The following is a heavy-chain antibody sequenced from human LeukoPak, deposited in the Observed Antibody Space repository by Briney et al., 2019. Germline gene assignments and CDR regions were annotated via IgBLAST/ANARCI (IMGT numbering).Heavy chain of an antibody. CDR1: GGSVSGYY. D-gene: IGHD2-15*01. J-gene: IGHJ4*02. V-gene: IGHV4-59*02. CDR2: VYYSGST. CDR3: ARIHRYCSGGACYVLDN. Sequence: PSETLSLTCVVSGGSVSGYYWGWIRQPPGRGLEWIGYVYYSGSTNYNPSFKSRITISVDTSRNQFTLQLSSVTAADTAVYYCARIHRYCSGGACYVLDNWGQGTLVAVSS.